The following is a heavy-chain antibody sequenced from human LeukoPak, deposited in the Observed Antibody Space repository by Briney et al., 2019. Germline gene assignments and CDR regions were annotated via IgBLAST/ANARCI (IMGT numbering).Heavy chain of an antibody. CDR3: ARAQYDYVWGSYRPSQKYFDY. CDR2: IYTSGST. CDR1: GGSINTYY. Sequence: PSETLSLTCTVSGGSINTYYWSWIRQPAGKGLEWIGHIYTSGSTNYNPSLKSRVTMSVDTSKNQFSLKLSSVTAADTAVYYCARAQYDYVWGSYRPSQKYFDYWGQGTLVTVSS. V-gene: IGHV4-4*07. J-gene: IGHJ4*02. D-gene: IGHD3-16*02.